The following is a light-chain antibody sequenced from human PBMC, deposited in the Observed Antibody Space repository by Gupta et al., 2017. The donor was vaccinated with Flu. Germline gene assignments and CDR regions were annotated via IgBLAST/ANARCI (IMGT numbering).Light chain of an antibody. CDR1: QDISTY. Sequence: PSSLSASVGDRVTITCQASQDISTYLSWYQHKPGKAPKLLICDASTLQTGVPSSFSGRGSRTDFTFTISSLHPEDVGTYYCQQYGNLPLTFGGGTKVELK. V-gene: IGKV1-33*01. J-gene: IGKJ4*01. CDR3: QQYGNLPLT. CDR2: DAS.